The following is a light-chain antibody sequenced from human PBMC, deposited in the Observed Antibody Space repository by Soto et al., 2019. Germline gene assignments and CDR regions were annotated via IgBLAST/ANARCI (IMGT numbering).Light chain of an antibody. CDR3: QQSNNYPLT. J-gene: IGKJ4*01. CDR1: QTISSW. Sequence: DIQMTHSPSTLSGSVGDRVTITCRASQTISSWLAWYQQKPGKAPNLLIYGASGLQSGVPSRFSGSGSGTEFTLTISSLQPDDFATYYCQQSNNYPLTFGGGTRVEI. CDR2: GAS. V-gene: IGKV1-5*01.